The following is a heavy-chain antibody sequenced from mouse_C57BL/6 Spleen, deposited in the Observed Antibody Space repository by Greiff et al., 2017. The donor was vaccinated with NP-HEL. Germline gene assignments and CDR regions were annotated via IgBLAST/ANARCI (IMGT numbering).Heavy chain of an antibody. CDR2: IYPRDGST. V-gene: IGHV1-78*01. D-gene: IGHD1-1*01. CDR3: ARGGGHYYGSSWFAY. Sequence: QVQLQQSDAELVKPGASVKISCKVSGYTFTDHTIHWMKQRPEQGLEWIGYIYPRDGSTKYNEKFKGKATLTADKSSSTAYMQLNSLTSEDSAVYFCARGGGHYYGSSWFAYWGQGTLVTVSA. J-gene: IGHJ3*01. CDR1: GYTFTDHT.